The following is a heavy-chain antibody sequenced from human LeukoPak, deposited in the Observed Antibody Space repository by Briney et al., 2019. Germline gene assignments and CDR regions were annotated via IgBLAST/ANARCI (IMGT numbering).Heavy chain of an antibody. CDR2: IYAGGST. J-gene: IGHJ4*02. CDR3: ARGAPGY. Sequence: PGGSLRLSCAASGLTVSSNYMSWVRQAPGKGLEWVSVIYAGGSTYYADSVKGRFTMSRDNSENTLYLQMNSLRAEDTAVYYCARGAPGYWGQGTLVTVSS. CDR1: GLTVSSNY. V-gene: IGHV3-66*01.